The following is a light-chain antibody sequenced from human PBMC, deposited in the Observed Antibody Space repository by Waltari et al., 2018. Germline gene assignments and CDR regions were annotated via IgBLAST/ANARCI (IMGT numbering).Light chain of an antibody. CDR3: SSYGSINTWL. J-gene: IGLJ3*02. CDR1: SSDVGSYNI. CDR2: EVT. Sequence: QSALTQAASVSGSPGQSITISCTGTSSDVGSYNIVSWYQQHPGKAPQLIISEVTKRPPGVSNRFSGSKSGNTASLTISGLQAEDEADYFCSSYGSINTWLFGGGTKLTVL. V-gene: IGLV2-23*02.